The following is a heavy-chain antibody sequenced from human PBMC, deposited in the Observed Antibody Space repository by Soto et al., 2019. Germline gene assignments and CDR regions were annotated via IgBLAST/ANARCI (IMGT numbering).Heavy chain of an antibody. D-gene: IGHD2-2*01. J-gene: IGHJ3*02. CDR2: IGTAGDT. CDR3: ARYCSSTSCPRGAFDI. Sequence: GGSLRLSCAASGFTFSSYDMHWVRQATGKGLEWVSAIGTAGDTYYPGSVKGRFTISKENAKNSLYLQMNSLRAGDTAVYYCARYCSSTSCPRGAFDIWGQGTMVTVSS. CDR1: GFTFSSYD. V-gene: IGHV3-13*01.